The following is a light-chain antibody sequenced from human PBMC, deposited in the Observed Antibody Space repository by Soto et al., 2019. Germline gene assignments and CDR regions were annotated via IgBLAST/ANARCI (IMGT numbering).Light chain of an antibody. CDR2: GAS. CDR3: QQYGSSPPELT. Sequence: EIVLTQSPGTLSLSPGERATLSCRASQSVSSSYLAWYLQKPGQAPRLLIYGASSRATGIPDRFSGSGSGTDFTLTISRLEPEDFAVYYCQQYGSSPPELTFGGGTKVDIK. J-gene: IGKJ4*01. V-gene: IGKV3-20*01. CDR1: QSVSSSY.